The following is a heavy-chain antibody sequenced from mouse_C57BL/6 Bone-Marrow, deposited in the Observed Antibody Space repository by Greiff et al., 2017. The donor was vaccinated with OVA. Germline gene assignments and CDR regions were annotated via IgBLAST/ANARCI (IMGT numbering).Heavy chain of an antibody. J-gene: IGHJ4*01. CDR1: GFTFSDYY. CDR3: ARYYYGSSYPYAMDY. CDR2: ISNGGGST. V-gene: IGHV5-12*01. Sequence: EVQRVESGGGLVQPGGSLKLSCAASGFTFSDYYMYWVRQTPEKRLEWVAYISNGGGSTYYPDTVKGRFTISRDNAKNTLYLQMSRLKSEDTAMYYCARYYYGSSYPYAMDYWGQGTSVTVSS. D-gene: IGHD1-1*01.